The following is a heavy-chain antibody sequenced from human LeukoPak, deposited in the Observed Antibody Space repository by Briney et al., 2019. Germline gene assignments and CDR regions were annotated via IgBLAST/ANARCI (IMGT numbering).Heavy chain of an antibody. Sequence: PSETLSLTCTVSGYSISSGYYWGWIRQPPGKGLEWIGSIYHSGSTYYNPSLKSRVTISVDTSKNQFSLKLSSVTAADTAVYYCARASTGMDVWGQGTTVTVSS. D-gene: IGHD6-6*01. CDR1: GYSISSGYY. CDR2: IYHSGST. V-gene: IGHV4-38-2*02. CDR3: ARASTGMDV. J-gene: IGHJ6*02.